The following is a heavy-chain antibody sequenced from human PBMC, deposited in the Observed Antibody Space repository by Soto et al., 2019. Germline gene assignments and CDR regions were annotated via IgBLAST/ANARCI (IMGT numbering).Heavy chain of an antibody. CDR3: AKDGRGSGSHYNSFGY. J-gene: IGHJ4*02. Sequence: EVQLVESGGGLIQPGGSLKLSCAASGFTVGNNYMSWVRQAPGKGLEWVSLIYRTGTTKYADSVKGRFTVSRDNAKNTLYLQMNSVRAEDTAVYYCAKDGRGSGSHYNSFGYWGQGTLVTVSS. D-gene: IGHD3-10*01. V-gene: IGHV3-53*01. CDR1: GFTVGNNY. CDR2: IYRTGTT.